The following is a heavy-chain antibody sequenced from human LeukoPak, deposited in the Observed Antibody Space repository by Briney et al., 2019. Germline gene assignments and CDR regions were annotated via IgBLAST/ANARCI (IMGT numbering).Heavy chain of an antibody. J-gene: IGHJ4*02. V-gene: IGHV3-48*03. D-gene: IGHD2-15*01. CDR2: ISSSGSTI. CDR1: GFTFSSYE. CDR3: ARGKSVGLDY. Sequence: PGGSLRLSCAASGFTFSSYEMNWVRQAPGKGPEWVSYISSSGSTIYYADSVKGRFTISRDNAKNSLYLQMNSLRAEDTAVYYCARGKSVGLDYWGQGTLVTVSS.